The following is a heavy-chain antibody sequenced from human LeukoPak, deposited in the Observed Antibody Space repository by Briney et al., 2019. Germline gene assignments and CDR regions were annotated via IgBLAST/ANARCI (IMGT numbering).Heavy chain of an antibody. Sequence: GGSLRLSCAASGFTFDDYAMHWVRQAPGKGLEWVSGISWNSGSIGYADSVKGRFTISRDNAKNSLYLQMNSLRAEDTALYYCAKDIRRKGGSGAAAGKDINPDYWGQGTLVTVSS. J-gene: IGHJ4*02. CDR1: GFTFDDYA. D-gene: IGHD6-13*01. CDR2: ISWNSGSI. V-gene: IGHV3-9*01. CDR3: AKDIRRKGGSGAAAGKDINPDY.